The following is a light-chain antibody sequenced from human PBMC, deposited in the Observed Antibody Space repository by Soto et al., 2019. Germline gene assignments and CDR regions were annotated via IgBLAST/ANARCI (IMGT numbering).Light chain of an antibody. J-gene: IGKJ1*01. CDR3: QYYSPSLT. CDR1: QSIGNN. V-gene: IGKV3-15*01. Sequence: EIVMTQSPATLSVSPGERATLSCRASQSIGNNLAWYQQKPGQVPRLLMYDVSTRATDIPTRFSGSGSGTEFPLTISSLQSEDSAVYYCQYYSPSLTFGPGTKVEIK. CDR2: DVS.